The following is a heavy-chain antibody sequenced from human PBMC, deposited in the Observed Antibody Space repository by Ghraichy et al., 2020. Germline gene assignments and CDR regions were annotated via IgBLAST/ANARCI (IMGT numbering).Heavy chain of an antibody. CDR2: INHSGST. D-gene: IGHD3-10*01. Sequence: SETLSLTCAVYGGSFSGYYWSWIRQPPGKGLEWIGEINHSGSTNYNPSLKSRVTISVDTSKNQFSLKLSSVTAADTAVYYCAKTDYYGSGSYYYSGRGYYYGMDVWGQGTTVTVSS. V-gene: IGHV4-34*01. CDR1: GGSFSGYY. J-gene: IGHJ6*02. CDR3: AKTDYYGSGSYYYSGRGYYYGMDV.